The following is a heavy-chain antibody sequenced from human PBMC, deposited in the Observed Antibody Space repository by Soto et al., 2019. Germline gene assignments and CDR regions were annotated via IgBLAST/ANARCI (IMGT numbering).Heavy chain of an antibody. CDR3: AKDRRAGGNYGFYSDF. CDR1: GFTFSSYD. J-gene: IGHJ4*02. V-gene: IGHV3-23*01. D-gene: IGHD1-7*01. CDR2: SSATGAGT. Sequence: GGSLRLSCAASGFTFSSYDMTWVRQAPGKGLEWVSFSSATGAGTYYADSVKGRFTISRDNSKNTLYLQMTSLRADDTAVYYCAKDRRAGGNYGFYSDFWGQGALVTVSS.